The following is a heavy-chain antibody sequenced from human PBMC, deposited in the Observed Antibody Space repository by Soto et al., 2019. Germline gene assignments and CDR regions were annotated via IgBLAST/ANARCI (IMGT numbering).Heavy chain of an antibody. V-gene: IGHV1-18*03. CDR2: INAYNGNT. CDR3: SRVLPPFDP. J-gene: IGHJ5*02. Sequence: QVQLVQSGAEVKKPGASVKVSCKASDYTFTSYGISWVRQAPGQGLEWMGWINAYNGNTNYAQKLQGRVTMTTDTSTRSAYMELRSLSSDDMAVYYCSRVLPPFDPLGPGTLVTVSS. CDR1: DYTFTSYG.